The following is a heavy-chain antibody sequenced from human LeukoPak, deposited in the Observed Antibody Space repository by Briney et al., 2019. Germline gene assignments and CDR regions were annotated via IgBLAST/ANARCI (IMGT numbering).Heavy chain of an antibody. V-gene: IGHV1-18*04. J-gene: IGHJ4*02. CDR1: GYTFTGSY. D-gene: IGHD5-12*01. CDR3: ARVAGGYDPRGDYHFDY. CDR2: ISAYNGNT. Sequence: ASVKVSCKVSGYTFTGSYMHWVRQAPGQGLEWMGWISAYNGNTNYAQKLQGRVTMTTDTSTSTAYMELRSLRSDDTAVYYCARVAGGYDPRGDYHFDYWGQGTLVTVSS.